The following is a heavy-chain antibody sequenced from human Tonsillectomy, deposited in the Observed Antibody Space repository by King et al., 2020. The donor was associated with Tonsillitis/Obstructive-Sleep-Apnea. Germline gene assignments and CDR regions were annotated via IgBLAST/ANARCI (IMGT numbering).Heavy chain of an antibody. Sequence: QLVQSGPEVKKPGASVKVSCKASGYTFTNYTIHWVRQAPGQRLEWRGWINAGNGDTKYSQKFQGRLTITRDTSATTAHMLLSSLRPEDTAVYYCAKDYDSSGTSALYYYYYYMDVWGKGTTVIVSS. J-gene: IGHJ6*03. CDR2: INAGNGDT. V-gene: IGHV1-3*01. CDR1: GYTFTNYT. CDR3: AKDYDSSGTSALYYYYYYMDV. D-gene: IGHD3-22*01.